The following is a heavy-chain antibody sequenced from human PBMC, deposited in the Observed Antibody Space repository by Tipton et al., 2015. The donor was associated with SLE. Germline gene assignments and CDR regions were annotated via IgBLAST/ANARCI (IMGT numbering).Heavy chain of an antibody. CDR1: GFTFDDYA. J-gene: IGHJ3*02. Sequence: RSLRLSCAASGFTFDDYAMHWVRQAPGKGLEWVSGISWNSGSIGYADSVKGRFTISRDNAKNSLYLQMNSLRAEDMALYYCAKDTEAGRSGGSFEIWGQGTMVTVSS. D-gene: IGHD2-15*01. CDR3: AKDTEAGRSGGSFEI. V-gene: IGHV3-9*03. CDR2: ISWNSGSI.